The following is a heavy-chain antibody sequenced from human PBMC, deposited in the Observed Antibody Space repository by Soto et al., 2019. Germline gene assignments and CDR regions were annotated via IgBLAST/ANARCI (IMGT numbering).Heavy chain of an antibody. D-gene: IGHD2-15*01. CDR2: IYYSGST. J-gene: IGHJ2*01. CDR3: ARPCSPDIVVVVAADWYFDL. Sequence: QLQLQESGPGLVKPSETLSLTCTVSGGSISSSSYYWGWIRQPPGKGLEWIGSIYYSGSTYYNPSLKSRVTISVDTSKNQFSLKLSSVTAADTAVYYCARPCSPDIVVVVAADWYFDLWGRGTLVTVSS. CDR1: GGSISSSSYY. V-gene: IGHV4-39*01.